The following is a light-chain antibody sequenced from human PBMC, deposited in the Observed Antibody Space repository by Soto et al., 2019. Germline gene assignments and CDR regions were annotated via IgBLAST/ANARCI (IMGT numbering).Light chain of an antibody. CDR1: QSVGTK. CDR3: QQYGSSGT. CDR2: GAS. V-gene: IGKV3-20*01. J-gene: IGKJ1*01. Sequence: EIVLTQSPGTLSLSPGERASLXCRASQSVGTKLAWYQKRPGQSPRILIYGASTRATGVPARFSGGGSGTDFTLTISRLEPEDFAVYYCQQYGSSGTFGQGTKVDTK.